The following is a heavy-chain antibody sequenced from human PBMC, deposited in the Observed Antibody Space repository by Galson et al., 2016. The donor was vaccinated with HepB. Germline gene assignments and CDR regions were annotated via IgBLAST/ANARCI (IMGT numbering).Heavy chain of an antibody. J-gene: IGHJ4*02. CDR3: AKRRRTCDGDCYQTATLDY. D-gene: IGHD2-21*02. Sequence: SLRLSCAASGFTFSSYDMSWVRQAPGKGLEWISTIRNNIYITYYADSVKGRFTISRDNSKNTLYLQMNGLRAEDTAVYYCAKRRRTCDGDCYQTATLDYWGQGTLVTVSS. CDR1: GFTFSSYD. V-gene: IGHV3-23*01. CDR2: IRNNIYIT.